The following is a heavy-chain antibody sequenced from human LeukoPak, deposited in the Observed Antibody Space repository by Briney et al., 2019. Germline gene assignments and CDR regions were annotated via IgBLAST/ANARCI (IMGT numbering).Heavy chain of an antibody. CDR3: ARGPPSFDAFDI. Sequence: ASVKVSCKASGYTFTGYYMHWVRQAPGQGLEWMGWINPNSGGTNYAQKFQGWVTTTRDTSISTAYMELSRLRSDDTAVYYCARGPPSFDAFDIWGQGTMVTVSS. CDR1: GYTFTGYY. V-gene: IGHV1-2*04. J-gene: IGHJ3*02. CDR2: INPNSGGT.